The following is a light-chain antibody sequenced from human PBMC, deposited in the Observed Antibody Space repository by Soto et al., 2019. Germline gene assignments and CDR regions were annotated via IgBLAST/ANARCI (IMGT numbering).Light chain of an antibody. CDR2: GAS. J-gene: IGKJ2*01. V-gene: IGKV3-15*01. CDR1: QIISTN. Sequence: EIVMTQSPAPLSVSPGERATLSCRASQIISTNLAWYQQKPGQAPRLLIFGASTRATGIPARFSGSGSGTEFTLTISSLQSEDFAVYYCQQYSNWPPYTFGQGTKLEIK. CDR3: QQYSNWPPYT.